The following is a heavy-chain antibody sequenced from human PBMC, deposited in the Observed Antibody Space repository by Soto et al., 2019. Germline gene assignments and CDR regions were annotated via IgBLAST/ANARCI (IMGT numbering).Heavy chain of an antibody. CDR1: GGSFSGYY. CDR3: ARALTYGSGSNWFDP. V-gene: IGHV4-34*01. D-gene: IGHD3-10*01. J-gene: IGHJ5*02. Sequence: SETLSLTCAVYGGSFSGYYWSWIRQPPGKGLEWIGEINHSGSTNYNPSLKSRVTISVDTSKNQFSLKLSSVTAADTAVYYCARALTYGSGSNWFDPWGQGTLVTVSS. CDR2: INHSGST.